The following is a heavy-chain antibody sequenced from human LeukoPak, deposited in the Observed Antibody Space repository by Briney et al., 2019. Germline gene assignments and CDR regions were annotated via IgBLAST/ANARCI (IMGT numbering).Heavy chain of an antibody. D-gene: IGHD3-22*01. Sequence: ETLSLTCTVSGGSISSSSYYWGWIRQPPGKGLEWVANIKQDGSEKYYVDSVKGRFTISRDNAKNSLYLQMNSLRAEDTAVYYCARLQARYYYDSSGYYYGPCYYFDYWGQGTLVTVSS. CDR2: IKQDGSEK. J-gene: IGHJ4*02. CDR3: ARLQARYYYDSSGYYYGPCYYFDY. CDR1: GGSISSSSYY. V-gene: IGHV3-7*01.